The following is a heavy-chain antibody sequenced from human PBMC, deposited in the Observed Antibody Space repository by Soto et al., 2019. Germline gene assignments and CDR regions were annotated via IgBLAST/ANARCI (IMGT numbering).Heavy chain of an antibody. V-gene: IGHV4-59*12. CDR3: ARENPSGSHDY. D-gene: IGHD3-10*01. CDR1: GGSISSYY. CDR2: IYYSGST. Sequence: SETLSLTCTDSGGSISSYYWSWIRQPPGKGLEWIGYIYYSGSTNYNPSLKSRVTISVDTSKNQFSLKLSSVTAADTAVYYCARENPSGSHDYWGQGTLVTVSS. J-gene: IGHJ4*02.